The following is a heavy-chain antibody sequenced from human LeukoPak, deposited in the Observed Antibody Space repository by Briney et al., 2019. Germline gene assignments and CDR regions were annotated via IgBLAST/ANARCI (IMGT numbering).Heavy chain of an antibody. CDR2: IYYSGST. CDR1: GGSISSSSYY. CDR3: ARIYSRGWYELDY. Sequence: PSETLSLTCTVSGGSISSSSYYWGWIRQPPGKGLEWIGSIYYSGSTYYNPSLKGRVTLSIDTSKNQFSLKLSSMTAADTAMYYCARIYSRGWYELDYWGQGTLVTVSS. D-gene: IGHD6-19*01. J-gene: IGHJ4*02. V-gene: IGHV4-39*07.